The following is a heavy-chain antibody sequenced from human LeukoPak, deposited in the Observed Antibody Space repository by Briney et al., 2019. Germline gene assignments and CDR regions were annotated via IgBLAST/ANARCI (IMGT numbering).Heavy chain of an antibody. CDR2: ISSSSSHI. CDR3: ARLYGSGNYCLDY. J-gene: IGHJ4*02. V-gene: IGHV3-48*02. D-gene: IGHD3-10*01. CDR1: GFTFSGFS. Sequence: PGGSLRLSCVASGFTFSGFSMNWVRQAPGKGLEWVSYISSSSSHIYYADSVKGRFTISRDNAKNSLYLQMNSLRDEDTAVYFCARLYGSGNYCLDYWGQGSLVTVSS.